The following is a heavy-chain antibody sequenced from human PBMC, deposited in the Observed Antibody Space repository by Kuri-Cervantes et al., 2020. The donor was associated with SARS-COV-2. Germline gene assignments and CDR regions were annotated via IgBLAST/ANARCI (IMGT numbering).Heavy chain of an antibody. J-gene: IGHJ3*02. CDR3: ARHDIGLGVLMVYARLGAFDI. V-gene: IGHV4-39*01. CDR1: GGSISSSSYY. CDR2: IYYSGST. D-gene: IGHD2-8*01. Sequence: SETLSLTCTVSGGSISSSSYYWGWIRQPPGKGLEWIGSIYYSGSTYYNPSLKSRVTISVDTSKNQFSLKLSSVTAADTAVYYCARHDIGLGVLMVYARLGAFDIWGQGTMVTVSS.